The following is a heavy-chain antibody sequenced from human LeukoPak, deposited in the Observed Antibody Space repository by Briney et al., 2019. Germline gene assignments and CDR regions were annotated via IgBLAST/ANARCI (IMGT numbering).Heavy chain of an antibody. Sequence: SETLSLTCTVSGGSISSYYWSWIRQPPGKGLEWIGYIYYSGSTNYNPSLKSRVTISVDTSKNQFSLKLSSVTAADTAVYYCASYHDAGRWLVPANYWGQGTLVTVSS. V-gene: IGHV4-59*01. CDR1: GGSISSYY. D-gene: IGHD6-19*01. J-gene: IGHJ4*02. CDR3: ASYHDAGRWLVPANY. CDR2: IYYSGST.